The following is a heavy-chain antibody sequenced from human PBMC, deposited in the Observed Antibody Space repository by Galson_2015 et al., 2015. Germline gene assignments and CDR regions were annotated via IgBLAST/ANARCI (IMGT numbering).Heavy chain of an antibody. CDR1: GFTFSSYS. V-gene: IGHV3-23*01. D-gene: IGHD3-10*01. Sequence: SLRLSCAASGFTFSSYSMNWVRQAPGKGLEWVSAISGSGGSTYYADSVKGRFTISRDNSKNTLYLQMNSLRAEDTAVYYCAGGFGEPHYYYYGMDVWGQGTTVTVSS. CDR3: AGGFGEPHYYYYGMDV. CDR2: ISGSGGST. J-gene: IGHJ6*02.